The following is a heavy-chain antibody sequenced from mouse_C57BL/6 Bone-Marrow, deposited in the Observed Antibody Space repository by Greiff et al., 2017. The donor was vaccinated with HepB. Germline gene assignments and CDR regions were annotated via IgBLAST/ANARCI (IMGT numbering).Heavy chain of an antibody. CDR3: ARRLWAWFAY. Sequence: QVQLQQPGAELVKPGASVKLSCKASGYTFTSYWMHWVKQRPGQGLEWIGTIHPNSGSTNYNEKFKSKATLTVDKSSSTAYMQLSSLTSEDSAVYYCARRLWAWFAYWGQGTLVTVSA. V-gene: IGHV1-64*01. D-gene: IGHD4-1*01. J-gene: IGHJ3*01. CDR1: GYTFTSYW. CDR2: IHPNSGST.